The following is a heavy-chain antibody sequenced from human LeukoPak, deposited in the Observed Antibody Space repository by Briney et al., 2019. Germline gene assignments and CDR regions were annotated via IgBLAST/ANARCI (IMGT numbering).Heavy chain of an antibody. Sequence: SETLSLTCTVSGGSISSGGYYWSWIRQHPGKGLEWIGYIYYSGSTYYNPSLKSRVTISVDTSKNQFSLKLSSVTAADTAVYYCARVIRKVVPAAINVWGQGTTVTVSS. D-gene: IGHD2-2*02. CDR1: GGSISSGGYY. J-gene: IGHJ6*02. V-gene: IGHV4-31*03. CDR3: ARVIRKVVPAAINV. CDR2: IYYSGST.